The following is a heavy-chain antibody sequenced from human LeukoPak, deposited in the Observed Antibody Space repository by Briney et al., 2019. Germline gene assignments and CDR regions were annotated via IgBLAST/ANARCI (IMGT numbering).Heavy chain of an antibody. D-gene: IGHD5-12*01. J-gene: IGHJ5*02. CDR2: IYADGGGGGT. CDR3: SRDRSRGYSFT. V-gene: IGHV3-53*01. CDR1: GVTVSTNY. Sequence: GGSLRLSCAVSGVTVSTNYMGWVRQAPGKGLEWVSVIYADGGGGGTYYADSVKGRFTISRDNSRNILYLQMSNLRADDTAMYYCSRDRSRGYSFTWGQGTLVTVSS.